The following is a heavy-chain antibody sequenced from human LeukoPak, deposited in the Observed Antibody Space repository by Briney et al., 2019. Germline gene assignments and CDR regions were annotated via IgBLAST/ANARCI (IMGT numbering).Heavy chain of an antibody. Sequence: PSETLSLTCTVSGGSISSYYWSWIRQPAGKGLEWIGRIYTSGSTNYNPSLKSRVTISVDKSKNQFSLKLSSVTAADTAVYYRAREPGYTWYQLDQDWFDPWGQGTLVTVSS. D-gene: IGHD2-2*01. CDR3: AREPGYTWYQLDQDWFDP. CDR1: GGSISSYY. CDR2: IYTSGST. V-gene: IGHV4-4*07. J-gene: IGHJ5*02.